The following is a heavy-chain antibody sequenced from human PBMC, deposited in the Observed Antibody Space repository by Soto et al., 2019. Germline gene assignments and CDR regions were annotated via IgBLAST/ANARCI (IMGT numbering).Heavy chain of an antibody. J-gene: IGHJ4*02. D-gene: IGHD6-19*01. CDR2: IYYSGST. CDR1: GYSISSSNW. Sequence: SETLSLTCAVSGYSISSSNWWGWIRQPPGKGLEWIGYIYYSGSTYYNPSLKSRVTMSVDTSKNQFSLKLSSVTAVDTAVYYCARTPAVAGTDSGTYYFDYWGQGTMVTVSS. CDR3: ARTPAVAGTDSGTYYFDY. V-gene: IGHV4-28*01.